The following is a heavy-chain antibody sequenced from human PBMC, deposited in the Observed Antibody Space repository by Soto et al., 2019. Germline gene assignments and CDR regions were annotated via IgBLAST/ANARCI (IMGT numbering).Heavy chain of an antibody. D-gene: IGHD3-3*01. J-gene: IGHJ4*02. CDR3: AKTENFNGYYTAFDY. V-gene: IGHV3-23*01. CDR1: GFSFAGYA. Sequence: EVQLSESGGGLVQPGDSLRLSCAASGFSFAGYAVTWVRQAPGKGLEWVAAISGGGGSTYYADSVKGRFTISRDNSRDNLYLQMNSLTAGDAAVYYCAKTENFNGYYTAFDYWGRGARVTVSS. CDR2: ISGGGGST.